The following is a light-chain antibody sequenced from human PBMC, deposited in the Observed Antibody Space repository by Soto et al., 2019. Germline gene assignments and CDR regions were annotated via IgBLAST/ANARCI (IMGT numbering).Light chain of an antibody. V-gene: IGKV3-11*01. J-gene: IGKJ4*01. CDR3: QQRSTWRGT. Sequence: EIVLTQSPATVSLSPGERATLSCRASQSLSKYLAWYQQKPGQAPRLLIYDASNRASGIPARFSGSGSGTDFILTISMREPEDVAVYCCQQRSTWRGTCGGGTKVEV. CDR2: DAS. CDR1: QSLSKY.